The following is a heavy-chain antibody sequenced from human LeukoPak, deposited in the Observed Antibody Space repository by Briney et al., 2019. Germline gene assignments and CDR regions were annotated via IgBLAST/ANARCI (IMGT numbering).Heavy chain of an antibody. CDR3: ARKGLGYCSSTSCYYGMDV. V-gene: IGHV3-21*01. Sequence: PGGSLRLSCAASGFTFSSYSMNWVRQAPGKGQEWVSSISSSSSYIYYADSVKGRFTISRDNAKNSLYLQMNSLRAEDTAVYYCARKGLGYCSSTSCYYGMDVWGQGTTVTVSS. D-gene: IGHD2-2*01. CDR2: ISSSSSYI. J-gene: IGHJ6*02. CDR1: GFTFSSYS.